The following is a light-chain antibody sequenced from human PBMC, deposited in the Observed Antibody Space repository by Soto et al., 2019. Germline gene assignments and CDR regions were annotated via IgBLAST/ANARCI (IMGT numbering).Light chain of an antibody. Sequence: DIQMTHSPSTLSASVGDRVTITCRASQSINRWLAWYQQKPGKAPKILIYDASSLQSGVPSRFSGSRSGTEFTLTISSLQAEDVAVYYCQQYYSTPPTFGQGTKVDI. CDR1: QSINRW. CDR3: QQYYSTPPT. CDR2: DAS. V-gene: IGKV1-5*01. J-gene: IGKJ1*01.